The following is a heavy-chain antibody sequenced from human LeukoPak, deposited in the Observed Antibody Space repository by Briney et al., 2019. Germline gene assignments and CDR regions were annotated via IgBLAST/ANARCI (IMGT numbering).Heavy chain of an antibody. CDR3: AQGDDYSNLYFDY. CDR2: ISSSSSYI. CDR1: GFTFSSYT. Sequence: GGSLRLSCAASGFTFSSYTMNWVRQAPGKGLEWVSSISSSSSYIYYADSVKGRFTISRDNAKNSLYLQMNSLRAEDTAVYYCAQGDDYSNLYFDYWGQGTLVTVSS. D-gene: IGHD4-4*01. J-gene: IGHJ4*02. V-gene: IGHV3-21*01.